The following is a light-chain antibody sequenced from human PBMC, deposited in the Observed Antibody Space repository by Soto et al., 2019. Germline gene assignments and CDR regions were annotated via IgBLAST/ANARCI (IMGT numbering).Light chain of an antibody. J-gene: IGKJ5*01. CDR1: QSVLYSSNNKNY. CDR3: QQYYSTPIT. CDR2: WAS. Sequence: DIVMTQSPDSLAVLLGERANINCKSSQSVLYSSNNKNYLAWYQQKPGQPPKLLIYWASTRESGVPDRFSGSGSGTDFTLTISSLQAEDVAVHYCQQYYSTPITFGQGTRLEIK. V-gene: IGKV4-1*01.